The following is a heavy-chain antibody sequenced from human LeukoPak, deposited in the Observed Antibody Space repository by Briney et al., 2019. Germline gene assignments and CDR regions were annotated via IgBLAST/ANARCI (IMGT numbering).Heavy chain of an antibody. CDR2: INPSGGST. Sequence: ASVKVSCKASGYTFTSSYMHWVRQAPGQGLEWMGIINPSGGSTSHAQKFQGRVTMTRDTSTSTVYMELSSLRSEDTAVYYCARPYSGNSGGPAWFDPWGQGTLVTVSS. J-gene: IGHJ5*02. CDR3: ARPYSGNSGGPAWFDP. CDR1: GYTFTSSY. D-gene: IGHD1-26*01. V-gene: IGHV1-46*01.